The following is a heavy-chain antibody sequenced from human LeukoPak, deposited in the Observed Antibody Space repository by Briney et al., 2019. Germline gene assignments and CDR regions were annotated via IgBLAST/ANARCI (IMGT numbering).Heavy chain of an antibody. J-gene: IGHJ6*03. CDR3: AKDPPPNCGGDCYSGIYYYYYYYMDV. CDR1: GFTFSSYG. D-gene: IGHD2-21*02. V-gene: IGHV3-30*18. Sequence: GGSLRLSCAASGFTFSSYGMHWVRQAPGKGLEWVAVISYDGSNKYYADSVKGRFTISRDNSKNTLYLQMNSLRAEDTAVYYCAKDPPPNCGGDCYSGIYYYYYYYMDVWGKGTTVTVSS. CDR2: ISYDGSNK.